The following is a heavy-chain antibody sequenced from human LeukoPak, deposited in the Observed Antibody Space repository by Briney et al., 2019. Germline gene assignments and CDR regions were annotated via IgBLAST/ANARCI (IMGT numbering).Heavy chain of an antibody. CDR1: GGSISSSSYY. CDR3: ARGVERTAAAGNFDY. Sequence: SETLSLTCTVSGGSISSSSYYWGWIRQPPGKGLEWIGEINHSGSTNYNPSLKSRVTISVDTSKNQFSLKLSSVTAADTAVYYCARGVERTAAAGNFDYWGQGTLVTVSS. V-gene: IGHV4-39*07. D-gene: IGHD6-13*01. J-gene: IGHJ4*02. CDR2: INHSGST.